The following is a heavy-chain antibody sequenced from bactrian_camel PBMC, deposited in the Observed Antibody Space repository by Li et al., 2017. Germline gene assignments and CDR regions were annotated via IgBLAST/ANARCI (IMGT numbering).Heavy chain of an antibody. CDR3: AAFRVPPGGRPTIGTLTSSTLKGY. J-gene: IGHJ6*01. Sequence: QVQLVESGGGSVQAGGSLRLSCTASNYLHGRHFIGWFRQAPGKERERVAAMYTGFGGGSTYYADSVKGRFTISQDNAKNTVYLQMNSLKPEDTAMYYCAAFRVPPGGRPTIGTLTSSTLKGYWGQGTQVTVS. V-gene: IGHV3S54*01. D-gene: IGHD4*01. CDR2: MYTGFGGGST. CDR1: NYLHGRHF.